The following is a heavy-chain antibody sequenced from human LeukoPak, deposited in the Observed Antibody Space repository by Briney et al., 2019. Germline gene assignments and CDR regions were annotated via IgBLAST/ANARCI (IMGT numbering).Heavy chain of an antibody. CDR3: AKDPRPMYSSSWYFDY. CDR1: GFTFSSYG. CDR2: IRYDGSNK. J-gene: IGHJ4*02. D-gene: IGHD6-13*01. V-gene: IGHV3-30*02. Sequence: PGGSLRLSCAASGFTFSSYGMHWVRQAPGKGLEWVAFIRYDGSNKYYADSVKGRFTISRDNSKNTLYLQMNSLRAEDTAVYYCAKDPRPMYSSSWYFDYWGQGTLVTASS.